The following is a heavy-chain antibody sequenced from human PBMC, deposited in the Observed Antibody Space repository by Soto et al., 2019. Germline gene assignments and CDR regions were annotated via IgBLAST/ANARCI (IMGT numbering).Heavy chain of an antibody. Sequence: QVQLVQSGAEVKKPGASVKVSCKASGYTFTSYGISWVRQAPGQGLEWMGWISAYNGNTNYAQKLQGRVTMTTDTSTSTGYRELRSLRSDDTAVYYCARETIFGVARGEGGWFDPWGQGTLVTVSS. CDR1: GYTFTSYG. D-gene: IGHD3-3*01. J-gene: IGHJ5*02. CDR2: ISAYNGNT. CDR3: ARETIFGVARGEGGWFDP. V-gene: IGHV1-18*01.